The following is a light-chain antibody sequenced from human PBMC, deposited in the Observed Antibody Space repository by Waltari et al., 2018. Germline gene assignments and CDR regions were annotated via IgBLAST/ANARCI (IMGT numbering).Light chain of an antibody. Sequence: ETVVTQSPATLSVSPGERVTLSCRTSQSIGSKLAWYQQKPGQSPRLHIYGASIRATGIPARFSGSGSETEFTLTISSLQSEDFAVYYCQQYNNWPPGTFGQGTKVEI. J-gene: IGKJ1*01. V-gene: IGKV3-15*01. CDR1: QSIGSK. CDR3: QQYNNWPPGT. CDR2: GAS.